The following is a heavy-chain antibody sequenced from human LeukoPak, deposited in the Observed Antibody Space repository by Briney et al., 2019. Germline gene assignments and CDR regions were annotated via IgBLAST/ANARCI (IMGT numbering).Heavy chain of an antibody. Sequence: SETLSLTCTVSGGSVSDYYWSWIRQSPGKGLEWIGYIYYTGSTSYNPSLRSRVTMSADTSKNQFSLKLSSVTAADTAVYYCATSHGSGSPVDYWGQGTLVTVSS. CDR2: IYYTGST. CDR3: ATSHGSGSPVDY. V-gene: IGHV4-59*02. D-gene: IGHD1-26*01. CDR1: GGSVSDYY. J-gene: IGHJ4*02.